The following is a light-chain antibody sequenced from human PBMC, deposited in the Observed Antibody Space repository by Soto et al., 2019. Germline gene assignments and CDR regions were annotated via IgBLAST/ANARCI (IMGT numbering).Light chain of an antibody. V-gene: IGLV2-14*01. CDR3: RSYTSSRTLSV. J-gene: IGLJ1*01. CDR1: SSDVGGYNY. CDR2: EVS. Sequence: QSVLTQPASVSGSPGQSITISCTGTSSDVGGYNYVSWYQQHPGKAPKLMIYEVSNRPSGVSNRFSGSKSGNTASLTISGIQAADEADYYCRSYTSSRTLSVFGTGTKVTV.